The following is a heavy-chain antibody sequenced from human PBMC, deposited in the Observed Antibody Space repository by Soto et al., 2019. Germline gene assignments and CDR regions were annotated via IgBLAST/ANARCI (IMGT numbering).Heavy chain of an antibody. V-gene: IGHV4-4*07. J-gene: IGHJ4*02. D-gene: IGHD3-22*01. CDR1: GGSISSYY. CDR3: ARDSYDSSGLDF. CDR2: XXTXGXT. Sequence: SETLSLTCTVSGGSISSYYWSWIRQPAGKGLXWXGXXXTXGXTXYXXXXKSRVTMSVDTSKNQFSLKLSSVTAADTAVYYCARDSYDSSGLDFWGQGTLVTVSS.